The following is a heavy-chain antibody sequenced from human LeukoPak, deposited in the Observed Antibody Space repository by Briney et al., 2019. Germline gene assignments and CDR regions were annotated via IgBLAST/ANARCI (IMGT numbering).Heavy chain of an antibody. CDR3: ARRPIASTDYYYFLDV. D-gene: IGHD6-13*01. J-gene: IGHJ6*03. CDR2: ISGSSSFI. V-gene: IGHV3-21*01. Sequence: PGGSLRLSCAASEVTFSSYSMNWVRQAPGKGLEWVSSISGSSSFIYYADSVRGRFTISRDNAKNSLYLQMDSLRAEDTAVYYCARRPIASTDYYYFLDVCGKGTTVTVSS. CDR1: EVTFSSYS.